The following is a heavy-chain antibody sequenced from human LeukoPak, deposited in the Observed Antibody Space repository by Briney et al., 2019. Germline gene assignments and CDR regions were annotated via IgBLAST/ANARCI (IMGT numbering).Heavy chain of an antibody. D-gene: IGHD2-15*01. Sequence: SETLSLTCTVTGGSISSGVYYWSWIRQPPGKGLEWIGYIYYSGSTYYNPSLKSRVTISVDTSKNQFSLKLSSVTAADTAVYYCARGGLDSRYCSGGSCYGYWGQGTLVTVSS. V-gene: IGHV4-30-4*01. CDR1: GGSISSGVYY. J-gene: IGHJ4*02. CDR2: IYYSGST. CDR3: ARGGLDSRYCSGGSCYGY.